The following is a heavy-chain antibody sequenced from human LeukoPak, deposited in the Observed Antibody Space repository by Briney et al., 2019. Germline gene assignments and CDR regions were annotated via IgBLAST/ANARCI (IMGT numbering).Heavy chain of an antibody. J-gene: IGHJ4*02. CDR3: AKVPHYYYDSSGYYW. D-gene: IGHD3-22*01. Sequence: GGSLRLSYAASGFTFSSYAMSWVRQAPGKGLEWVSAISGSGGSTYYADSVKGRFTISRDNSKNTLYLQMNSLRAEDTAVYYCAKVPHYYYDSSGYYWGGQGTLVTVSS. CDR2: ISGSGGST. CDR1: GFTFSSYA. V-gene: IGHV3-23*01.